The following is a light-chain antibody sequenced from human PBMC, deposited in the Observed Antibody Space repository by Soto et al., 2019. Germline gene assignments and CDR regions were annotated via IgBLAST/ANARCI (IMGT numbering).Light chain of an antibody. CDR1: SSDFGYYSY. CDR2: DVS. CDR3: CSFAGSYTLYV. J-gene: IGLJ1*01. V-gene: IGLV2-11*01. Sequence: QSVLTQPRSVSGSPGQSVTISCTGTSSDFGYYSYVSWFQQHPGKAPKLMIYDVSKRPSGVPDRFSGSKSGNTASPTISGLQAEDEADYYCCSFAGSYTLYVFGTGTKVTVL.